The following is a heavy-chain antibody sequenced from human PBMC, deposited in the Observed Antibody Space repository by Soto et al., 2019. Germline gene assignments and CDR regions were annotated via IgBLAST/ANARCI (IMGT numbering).Heavy chain of an antibody. CDR2: MYLGGSF. D-gene: IGHD3-22*01. V-gene: IGHV4-59*02. Sequence: WQTRSLTCNVSGGSVSSGYWSWIRQPPGKGLEWIGFMYLGGSFNYNPSLASRGAISVETSKNQFPMRMPSVTSADTAVYYCASTYYDSIGFMVGSWAQGTLVTVSS. CDR3: ASTYYDSIGFMVGS. CDR1: GGSVSSGY. J-gene: IGHJ5*01.